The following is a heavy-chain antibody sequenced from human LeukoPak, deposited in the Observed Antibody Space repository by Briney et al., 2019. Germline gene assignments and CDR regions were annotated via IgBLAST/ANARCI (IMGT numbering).Heavy chain of an antibody. D-gene: IGHD6-13*01. V-gene: IGHV3-23*01. Sequence: GGSLRLFCAASGFPFSSHAMSWVRQAPGKGLEWVSVISGSGGSTYYADSVRGRFIISRDNSKNTLFLQMNSLRAEGRAVHNCPKGSITAAGGGYNWFDPRGQRTLVTVSS. J-gene: IGHJ5*02. CDR1: GFPFSSHA. CDR2: ISGSGGST. CDR3: PKGSITAAGGGYNWFDP.